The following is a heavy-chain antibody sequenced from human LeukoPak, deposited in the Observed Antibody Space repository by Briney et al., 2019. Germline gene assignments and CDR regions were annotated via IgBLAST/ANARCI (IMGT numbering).Heavy chain of an antibody. Sequence: GGSLRLSCAASGFTFSSYSMNWVRQAPGKGLEWVSSISSSSSYIYYADSVKGRFTISRDNAKNSLYLQMNSLRAEDTAVYYWARGLLGLGENSMDVWGKGTTVTVSS. CDR2: ISSSSSYI. CDR1: GFTFSSYS. V-gene: IGHV3-21*01. D-gene: IGHD3-10*01. CDR3: ARGLLGLGENSMDV. J-gene: IGHJ6*04.